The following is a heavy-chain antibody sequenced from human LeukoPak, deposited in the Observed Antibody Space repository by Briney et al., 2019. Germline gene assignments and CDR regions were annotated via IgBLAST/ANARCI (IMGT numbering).Heavy chain of an antibody. CDR3: ARLFGSGWPGYFYYAMDV. V-gene: IGHV3-30*04. Sequence: GGSLRLSCAASGFTFSNYALHWVRQAPGKGLEWVAVISYDGSNKYYADSVKGRFTISRDNSKNTLYLQMNSLRAEDTAVYYCARLFGSGWPGYFYYAMDVWGQGTTVAVSS. CDR1: GFTFSNYA. J-gene: IGHJ6*02. D-gene: IGHD6-19*01. CDR2: ISYDGSNK.